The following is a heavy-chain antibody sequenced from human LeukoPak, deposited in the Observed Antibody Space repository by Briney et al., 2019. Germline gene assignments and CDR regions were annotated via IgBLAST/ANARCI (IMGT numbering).Heavy chain of an antibody. CDR1: GFTFSSYA. CDR3: ARDQNLNYYDTYYYDSSGYYPIDY. CDR2: ISYDGSNK. Sequence: PGRSLRLSCAASGFTFSSYAMPWVRQAPGKGLEWVAVISYDGSNKYYADSVKGRFTISRDNSKNTLYLQMNSLRAEDTAVYYCARDQNLNYYDTYYYDSSGYYPIDYWGQGTLVTVSS. J-gene: IGHJ4*02. V-gene: IGHV3-30-3*01. D-gene: IGHD3-22*01.